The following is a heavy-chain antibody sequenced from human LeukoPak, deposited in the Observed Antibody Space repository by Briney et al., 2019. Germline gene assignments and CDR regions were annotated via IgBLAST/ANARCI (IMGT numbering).Heavy chain of an antibody. D-gene: IGHD2-21*02. J-gene: IGHJ3*02. CDR1: GFSFSDYW. CDR2: INQDGSQN. V-gene: IGHV3-7*01. Sequence: GGSLRLSCAASGFSFSDYWMSWVRQAPGRGLEWVGNINQDGSQNSSVDSVKGRFTIPRDNAKNSLYLQMNSLGAEDTALYYCAREVTASSFDILGQGTMVTVSS. CDR3: AREVTASSFDI.